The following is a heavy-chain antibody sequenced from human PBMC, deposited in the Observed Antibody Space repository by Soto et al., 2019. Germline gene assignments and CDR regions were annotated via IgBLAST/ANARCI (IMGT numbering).Heavy chain of an antibody. V-gene: IGHV4-59*01. J-gene: IGHJ4*02. Sequence: QVQLQESGPGLVKPSETLSLTCAVSGDSISSYYCMWIRQPPGKGLESIGYLYYGRSANYNPSLKXRXTXSXYTSTNQCSLTLSSMTAADTAVYYFALRSMAVVPEYWGQGTLVTVSS. CDR1: GDSISSYY. CDR2: LYYGRSA. D-gene: IGHD3-22*01. CDR3: ALRSMAVVPEY.